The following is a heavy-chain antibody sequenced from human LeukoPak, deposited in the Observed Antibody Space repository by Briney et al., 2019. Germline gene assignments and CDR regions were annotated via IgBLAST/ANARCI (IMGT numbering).Heavy chain of an antibody. Sequence: PSETQSLMCTVSGRSISIYYRSWIRQPAGKGLEWIGRIYTSGSINYNPSLKSRVTISLDTSKNQLSLKMSSVTAADTAVYYCAGSSGYASPNWCDPWRQGTLVTVSS. J-gene: IGHJ5*02. CDR1: GRSISIYY. V-gene: IGHV4-4*07. D-gene: IGHD5-12*01. CDR2: IYTSGSI. CDR3: AGSSGYASPNWCDP.